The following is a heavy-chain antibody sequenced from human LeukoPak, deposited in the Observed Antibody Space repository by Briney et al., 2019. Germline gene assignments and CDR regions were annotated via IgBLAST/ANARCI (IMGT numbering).Heavy chain of an antibody. CDR3: AREHSSSWYYYYYGMDV. V-gene: IGHV1-8*01. CDR1: GYTFTSYD. CDR2: MNPNSGNT. J-gene: IGHJ6*02. Sequence: PMASVKVSCKASGYTFTSYDINWVRQATGQGLEWMGWMNPNSGNTGYAQKFQGRVTMTRNTSISTAYMELSSLRSEDTAVYYCAREHSSSWYYYYYGMDVWGQGTTVTVSS. D-gene: IGHD6-13*01.